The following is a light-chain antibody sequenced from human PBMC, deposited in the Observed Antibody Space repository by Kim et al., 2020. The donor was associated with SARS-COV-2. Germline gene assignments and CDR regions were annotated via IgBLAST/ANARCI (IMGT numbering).Light chain of an antibody. J-gene: IGLJ2*01. CDR3: NSRDSNNNVL. CDR1: SLRSYY. V-gene: IGLV3-19*01. CDR2: GKN. Sequence: SSELTQDPAVSVALGQTVRITCQGDSLRSYYATWYQQKLGQAPILVIYGKNNRPSGIPDRFSGSSSGNTASLTITGTQAGDEADYYCNSRDSNNNVLFGGGTRLTVL.